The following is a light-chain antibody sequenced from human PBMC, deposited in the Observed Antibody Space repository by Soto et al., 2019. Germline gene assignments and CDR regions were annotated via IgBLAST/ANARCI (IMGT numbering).Light chain of an antibody. CDR1: RDITDY. V-gene: IGKV1-27*01. CDR2: AAS. CDR3: QNYNSAPWT. Sequence: DIPMTQSPSSLSASVGDRVTITCRASRDITDYLAWYQQKPGQVPQLLIYAASTLQSGVPSRFTASGSGTDFTLTITGLQPEDFATYYCQNYNSAPWTFGQGTKVEF. J-gene: IGKJ1*01.